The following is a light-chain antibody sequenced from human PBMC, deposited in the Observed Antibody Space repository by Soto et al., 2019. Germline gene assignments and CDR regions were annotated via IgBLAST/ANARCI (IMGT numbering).Light chain of an antibody. J-gene: IGKJ1*01. CDR1: QSINAR. CDR3: QQYYTYPWT. Sequence: DIQMTQSPFTLSASVGDRVTITCRASQSINARLAWHQQKPGKVPKVLIYDASNLKSGVPSRFSGSGSGREFTLTISSLQPDDFATYYCQQYYTYPWTFGQGTELDLK. V-gene: IGKV1-5*01. CDR2: DAS.